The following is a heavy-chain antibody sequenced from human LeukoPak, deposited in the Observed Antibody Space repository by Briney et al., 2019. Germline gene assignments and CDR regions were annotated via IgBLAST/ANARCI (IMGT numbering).Heavy chain of an antibody. CDR2: ISYDGSNK. D-gene: IGHD5-18*01. J-gene: IGHJ4*02. CDR3: ARDPVETTMLNFDS. V-gene: IGHV3-30-3*01. CDR1: GFTFSSYA. Sequence: GGSLRLSCAASGFTFSSYAMHWVRQAPGKGLEWVAVISYDGSNKYYADSVKGRFTISRDNSKNTLYLQMNSLRAEDTAVYYCARDPVETTMLNFDSWGQGTLVTVSS.